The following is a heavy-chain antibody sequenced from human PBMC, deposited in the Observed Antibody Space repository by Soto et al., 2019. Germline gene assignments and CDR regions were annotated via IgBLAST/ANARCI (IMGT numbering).Heavy chain of an antibody. J-gene: IGHJ6*02. CDR2: IDPSDSYT. D-gene: IGHD1-1*01. CDR3: ARHSGTGTPTHYYYYYGMDV. V-gene: IGHV5-10-1*01. CDR1: GYSFTSYW. Sequence: GESLKISCKGSGYSFTSYWISWVRQMPGKGLEWMGRIDPSDSYTNYSPSFQGHVTISADKSISTAYLQWSSLKASDTAMYYCARHSGTGTPTHYYYYYGMDVWGQGTTVPSP.